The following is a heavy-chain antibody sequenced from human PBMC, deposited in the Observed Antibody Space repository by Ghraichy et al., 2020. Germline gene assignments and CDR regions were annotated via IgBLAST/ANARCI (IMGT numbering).Heavy chain of an antibody. J-gene: IGHJ4*02. Sequence: GGSLRLSCAASGFTFDDYAMHWVRQAPGKGLEWVSLISGDGGSTYYADSVKGRFTISRDNSKNSLYLQMNSLRTEDTALYYCAKDTSMGMGGYDYVGGTDYWGQGTLVTGSS. CDR1: GFTFDDYA. CDR3: AKDTSMGMGGYDYVGGTDY. D-gene: IGHD5-12*01. CDR2: ISGDGGST. V-gene: IGHV3-43*02.